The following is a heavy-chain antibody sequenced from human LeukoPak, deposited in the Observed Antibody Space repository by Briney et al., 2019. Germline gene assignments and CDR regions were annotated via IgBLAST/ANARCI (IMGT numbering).Heavy chain of an antibody. Sequence: ASVKVSCMASGYTFTSYDINWVRQATGQGLEWMGWMNPNSGNTGYPQRFQGRVTMTRDTSISTAYMELSSLRSEDTAVYYSARVLTSKVGANMGFVRDRDDYWGQGTLVTVSS. CDR1: GYTFTSYD. V-gene: IGHV1-8*01. D-gene: IGHD1-26*01. J-gene: IGHJ4*02. CDR3: ARVLTSKVGANMGFVRDRDDY. CDR2: MNPNSGNT.